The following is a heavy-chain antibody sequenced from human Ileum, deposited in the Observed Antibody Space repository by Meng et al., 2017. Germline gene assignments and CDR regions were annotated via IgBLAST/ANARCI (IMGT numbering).Heavy chain of an antibody. CDR3: ARHGGYYQGF. CDR2: ISHSGST. D-gene: IGHD4-23*01. J-gene: IGHJ4*02. Sequence: HVQLQESGKGLLKPSGTLLLTCAASSGSITSDTYWSWVRLPPGKGLEWIGQISHSGSTFYNPSLKSRVTMSVDKSKSQFSLMLTSVTAADTAVYYCARHGGYYQGFWGQGTLVTVSS. CDR1: SGSITSDTY. V-gene: IGHV4-4*02.